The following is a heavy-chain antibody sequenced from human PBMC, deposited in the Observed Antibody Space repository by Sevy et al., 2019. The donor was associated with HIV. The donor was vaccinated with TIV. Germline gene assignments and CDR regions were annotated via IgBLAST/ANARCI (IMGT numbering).Heavy chain of an antibody. Sequence: GGSLRLSCTASGFTFSSAWMSWVRQAPGKGLEWVGRIKSEFDGGAIDYAAPVKGRFSISREDSKNTVYLQMNSLKTEDTAVYYCITDPAYRGYDEEVINYYFYGLDVWGQGTTVTVSS. J-gene: IGHJ6*02. CDR1: GFTFSSAW. CDR2: IKSEFDGGAI. CDR3: ITDPAYRGYDEEVINYYFYGLDV. D-gene: IGHD5-12*01. V-gene: IGHV3-15*01.